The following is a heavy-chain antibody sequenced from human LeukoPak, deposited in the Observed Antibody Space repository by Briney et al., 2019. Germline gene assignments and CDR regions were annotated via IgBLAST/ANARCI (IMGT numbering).Heavy chain of an antibody. CDR3: SQYLRH. CDR1: GFTFSTYW. V-gene: IGHV3-7*05. Sequence: GGSLRLSCTASGFTFSTYWMSWVRQAPGKGLEWVANIKPDGSEKYYVDSVKGRFSISRDNPKNSLYLQMNSLRAEDTAVYYCSQYLRHGGQGTLVTVSS. J-gene: IGHJ1*01. CDR2: IKPDGSEK.